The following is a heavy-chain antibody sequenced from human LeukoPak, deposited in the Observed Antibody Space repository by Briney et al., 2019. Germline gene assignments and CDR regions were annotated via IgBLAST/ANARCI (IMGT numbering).Heavy chain of an antibody. CDR3: ARERTPGSGYGVDY. CDR1: GYTFTAYY. Sequence: GASVKVSCKASGYTFTAYYIHWVRQAPGQGLEWMGWINPNINGTNYAQKFQGRVTITGDRSISTAYMELSGLRSDDTAVYYCARERTPGSGYGVDYWGQGTVVTVSS. J-gene: IGHJ4*02. D-gene: IGHD6-25*01. CDR2: INPNINGT. V-gene: IGHV1-2*02.